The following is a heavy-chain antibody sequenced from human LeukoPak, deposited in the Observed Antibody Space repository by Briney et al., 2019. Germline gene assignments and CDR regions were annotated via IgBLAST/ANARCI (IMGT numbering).Heavy chain of an antibody. D-gene: IGHD6-19*01. CDR1: GVSTTNGIYY. Sequence: SETLSLTCTVSGVSTTNGIYYWAWIRQSPGKGLEWIGSVHNVGSTYYNLSLRSRVTMSIDTSKNQFSLRLNSVTAADTAVYYCARHAEYNSGWHFYLDHWGQGILVSVSS. J-gene: IGHJ4*02. CDR3: ARHAEYNSGWHFYLDH. V-gene: IGHV4-39*01. CDR2: VHNVGST.